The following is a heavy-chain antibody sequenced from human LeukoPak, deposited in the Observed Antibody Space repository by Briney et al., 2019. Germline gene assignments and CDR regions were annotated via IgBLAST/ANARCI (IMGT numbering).Heavy chain of an antibody. D-gene: IGHD2-21*01. Sequence: GGSLRLSCVASGFTLSSYAMSWVRQAPGKGVEWVSVIRGSGGSTYYADSVKGRFTIFRDNSKNTLYLQMDSLRGDDTAVYYCATGRDGYNLDYWGQGTLVTVSS. V-gene: IGHV3-23*01. CDR1: GFTLSSYA. J-gene: IGHJ4*02. CDR2: IRGSGGST. CDR3: ATGRDGYNLDY.